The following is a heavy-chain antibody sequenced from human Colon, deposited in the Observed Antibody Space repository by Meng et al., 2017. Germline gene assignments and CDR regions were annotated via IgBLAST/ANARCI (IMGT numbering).Heavy chain of an antibody. D-gene: IGHD2-2*01. CDR2: FDPEDGEP. J-gene: IGHJ5*02. CDR1: GYSLTELS. CDR3: VAQQVPAVLGYFDP. V-gene: IGHV1-24*01. Sequence: ASVKVSCKVSGYSLTELSMHWVRQAPGKGLEWMGGFDPEDGEPMYAQEFQGRVTMTEDKSTETTYMELSNLRSDDTAVYYCVAQQVPAVLGYFDPWGQGTLVTVSS.